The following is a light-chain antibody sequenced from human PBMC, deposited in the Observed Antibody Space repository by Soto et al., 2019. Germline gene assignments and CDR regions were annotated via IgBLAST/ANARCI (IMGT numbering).Light chain of an antibody. Sequence: DIQMTQSPSSLSASVGDRVTITCRASQSIRNYVNWYQQKPGKAPKFLIYVASTLQSGLPSWFSGSGSGTDFTLTISSLQPEYFATYYCQQSYSTPYTFGPGTKLEIK. V-gene: IGKV1-39*01. CDR1: QSIRNY. J-gene: IGKJ2*01. CDR2: VAS. CDR3: QQSYSTPYT.